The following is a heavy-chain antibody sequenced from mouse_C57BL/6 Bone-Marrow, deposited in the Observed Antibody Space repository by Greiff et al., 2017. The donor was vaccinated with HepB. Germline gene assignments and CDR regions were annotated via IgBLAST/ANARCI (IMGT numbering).Heavy chain of an antibody. V-gene: IGHV1-64*01. CDR2: IHPNSGST. CDR1: GYTFTSYW. J-gene: IGHJ2*01. Sequence: VQLKQSGAELVKPGASVKLSCKASGYTFTSYWMHWVKQRPGQGLEWIGMIHPNSGSTNYNEKFKSKATLTVDKSSSTAYMQLSSLTSEDSAVYYCARRGNSYFDYWGQGTTLTVSS. D-gene: IGHD2-1*01. CDR3: ARRGNSYFDY.